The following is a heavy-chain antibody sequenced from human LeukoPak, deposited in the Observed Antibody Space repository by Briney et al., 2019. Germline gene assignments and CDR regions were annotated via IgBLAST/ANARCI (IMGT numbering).Heavy chain of an antibody. D-gene: IGHD7-27*01. J-gene: IGHJ6*04. Sequence: GGSLRLSCAASGFAFSSYGMHWVRQAPGKGLEWVSAISGSGGSTYYADSVKGRFTISRDNSKNTLYLQMNSLRAEDTAVYYCAKDLGSGDVWGKGTTVTVSS. V-gene: IGHV3-NL1*01. CDR1: GFAFSSYG. CDR2: ISGSGGST. CDR3: AKDLGSGDV.